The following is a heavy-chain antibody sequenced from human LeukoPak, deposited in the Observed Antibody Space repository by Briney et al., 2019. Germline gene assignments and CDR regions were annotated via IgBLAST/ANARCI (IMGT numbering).Heavy chain of an antibody. Sequence: LRLSCAASGFTFSSYAMHWVRQAPGKGLEWVAVISYDGSNKYYADTVKGRFTISRDNAKNSLYLQMNSLRAEDTAVYYCASCYDFWSYYYGMDVWGQGTTVTVSS. J-gene: IGHJ6*02. D-gene: IGHD3-3*01. CDR1: GFTFSSYA. V-gene: IGHV3-30-3*01. CDR3: ASCYDFWSYYYGMDV. CDR2: ISYDGSNK.